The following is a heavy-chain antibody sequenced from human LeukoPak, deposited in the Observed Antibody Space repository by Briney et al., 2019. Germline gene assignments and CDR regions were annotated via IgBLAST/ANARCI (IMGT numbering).Heavy chain of an antibody. Sequence: ASVKVSCKASGYTFTSYAMNWVRQAPGQGLEWMGRIIPILGIANYAQKFQGRVTITADKSTSTAYMELSSLRSEDTAVYYCASPKVGILPHYAFDIWGQGTMVTVSS. CDR1: GYTFTSYA. J-gene: IGHJ3*02. D-gene: IGHD2-21*01. CDR2: IIPILGIA. CDR3: ASPKVGILPHYAFDI. V-gene: IGHV1-69*04.